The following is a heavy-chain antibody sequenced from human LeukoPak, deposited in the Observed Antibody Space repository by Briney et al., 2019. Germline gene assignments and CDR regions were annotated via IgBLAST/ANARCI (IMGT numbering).Heavy chain of an antibody. CDR1: GFTFSSYS. CDR3: ARPSRSSGYFDY. V-gene: IGHV3-48*02. D-gene: IGHD6-19*01. Sequence: PGGSLRLSCAASGFTFSSYSMNWVRQAPGKGLEWVSYISSSGSTIYYADSVKGRFTISRDNAKNSLYLQMNSLRDEDTAVYYCARPSRSSGYFDYWGQGTLVTVSS. J-gene: IGHJ4*02. CDR2: ISSSGSTI.